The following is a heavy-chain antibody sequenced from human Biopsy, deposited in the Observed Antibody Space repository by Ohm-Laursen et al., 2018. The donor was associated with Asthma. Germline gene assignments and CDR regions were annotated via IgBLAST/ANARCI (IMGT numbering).Heavy chain of an antibody. CDR2: INGKSNSI. CDR1: GFTFRNYA. V-gene: IGHV3-48*04. J-gene: IGHJ4*02. Sequence: SLRLSCAASGFTFRNYAMHWVRQAPGKGLEWISYINGKSNSIEYADSVKGRFTISRDNAKNSLYLQMNSLRAEDTAVYYCARDSYSSGLYDDFESWGQGTLVTVSS. D-gene: IGHD6-19*01. CDR3: ARDSYSSGLYDDFES.